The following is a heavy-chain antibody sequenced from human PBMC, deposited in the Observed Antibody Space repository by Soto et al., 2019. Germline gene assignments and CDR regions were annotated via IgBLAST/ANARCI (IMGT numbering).Heavy chain of an antibody. CDR1: GFTFSSYW. Sequence: EVQLVESGGGLVQPGESLTLSCAASGFTFSSYWMHWVRQAPGKGLVWVSRIKCDGSGTYYADSVKGRLTISRDNAKNTIYLAKNNPRVQDPAVYFRARGDGHRFGGNGYLGRHWGQGTLVTVSS. J-gene: IGHJ4*02. D-gene: IGHD5-18*01. V-gene: IGHV3-74*01. CDR2: IKCDGSGT. CDR3: ARGDGHRFGGNGYLGRH.